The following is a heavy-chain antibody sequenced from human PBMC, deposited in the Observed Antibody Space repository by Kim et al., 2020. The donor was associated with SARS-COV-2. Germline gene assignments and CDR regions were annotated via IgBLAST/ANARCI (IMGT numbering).Heavy chain of an antibody. Sequence: GGSLRLSCTASGFTFGDYAMSWVRQAPGKGLEWVGFIRSKAYGGTTEYAASVKGRFTISRDDSKSIAYLQMNSLKTEDTAVYYCTRDSSVLLWFGELLPYYYYMDVWGKGTTVTVSS. D-gene: IGHD3-10*01. CDR1: GFTFGDYA. CDR2: IRSKAYGGTT. J-gene: IGHJ6*03. V-gene: IGHV3-49*04. CDR3: TRDSSVLLWFGELLPYYYYMDV.